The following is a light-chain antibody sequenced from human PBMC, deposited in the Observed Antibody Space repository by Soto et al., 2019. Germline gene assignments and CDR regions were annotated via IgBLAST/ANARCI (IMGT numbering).Light chain of an antibody. CDR3: QHLNNYPPFT. CDR2: GTF. Sequence: IQLTQSPSSLSASEGDRVSITCRASQDIKTYLAWYQQKRGKAPKLLISGTFTLQSGVPSRFNGSGSGTDFTLTISRLQPEDFATYYCQHLNNYPPFTFGPGTKVDLE. J-gene: IGKJ3*01. V-gene: IGKV1-9*01. CDR1: QDIKTY.